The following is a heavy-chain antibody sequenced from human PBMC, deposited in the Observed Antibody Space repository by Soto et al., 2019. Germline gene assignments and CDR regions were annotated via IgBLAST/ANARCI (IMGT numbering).Heavy chain of an antibody. CDR3: ARGVGSSPPRS. CDR2: IYDSGSP. V-gene: IGHV4-59*01. D-gene: IGHD1-26*01. J-gene: IGHJ4*02. CDR1: GGSISVYY. Sequence: QVQLQESGPGQVKPSETLSLKCTISGGSISVYYWSWIRQPPGQALEWICYIYDSGSPYYNPSLRRRVIISADASKHPLSLELPSPTAADTAVYYCARGVGSSPPRSRGRGTLVTFSS.